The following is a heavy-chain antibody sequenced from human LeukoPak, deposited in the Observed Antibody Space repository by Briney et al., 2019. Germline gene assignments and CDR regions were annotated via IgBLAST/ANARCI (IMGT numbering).Heavy chain of an antibody. D-gene: IGHD5-24*01. Sequence: GGSLRLSCAASGFPFSSYSMNWVRQAPGKGLEWVSSISSSSSYIYYADSVKGRFTISRDNAKNSLYLQMNSLRAEDTAVYYCARDGWLQFNFDYWGQGTLVTVSS. J-gene: IGHJ4*02. CDR1: GFPFSSYS. CDR3: ARDGWLQFNFDY. V-gene: IGHV3-21*01. CDR2: ISSSSSYI.